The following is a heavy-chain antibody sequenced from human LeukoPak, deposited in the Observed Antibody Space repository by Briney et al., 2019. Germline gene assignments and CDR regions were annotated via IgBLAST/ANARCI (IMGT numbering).Heavy chain of an antibody. V-gene: IGHV3-74*01. CDR1: GFTFTNYW. CDR2: INSDGSST. J-gene: IGHJ4*02. CDR3: ARGRDAMDY. Sequence: HPGGSLRLSCAASGFTFTNYWIHWVRQAPGKGLVWVSRINSDGSSTIYADPVKGRFTISRDNARNTLYLQMNSLTAEDTAVYYCARGRDAMDYWGQGTLVTVSS. D-gene: IGHD2-2*01.